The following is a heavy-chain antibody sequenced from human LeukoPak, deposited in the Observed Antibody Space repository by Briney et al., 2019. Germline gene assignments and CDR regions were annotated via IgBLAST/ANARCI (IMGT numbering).Heavy chain of an antibody. CDR3: ARGRRQNWNSKTWWFDP. CDR2: INPNSGGT. CDR1: GYTFTGYY. D-gene: IGHD1-7*01. Sequence: ASVKVSCKASGYTFTGYYMHWVRQAPGQGLEWMGRINPNSGGTNYAQKFQGRVTMTRDTSISTAYMELSRLRSDDTAVYYCARGRRQNWNSKTWWFDPWGQGTLVTVSS. J-gene: IGHJ5*02. V-gene: IGHV1-2*06.